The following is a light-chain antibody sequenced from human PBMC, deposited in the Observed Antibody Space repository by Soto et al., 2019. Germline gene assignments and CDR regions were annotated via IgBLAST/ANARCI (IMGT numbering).Light chain of an antibody. J-gene: IGLJ1*01. CDR2: DVN. Sequence: QSALTQPASVSGSPGQSITISCTGTNSDVGSYNRVSWYQQPPGTAPKLIIYDVNNRPSGVSYRFSGSKSGNTASLTISGLQAEDEAHYYCNSYTTSETYVFGTGTKVTVL. CDR3: NSYTTSETYV. V-gene: IGLV2-14*01. CDR1: NSDVGSYNR.